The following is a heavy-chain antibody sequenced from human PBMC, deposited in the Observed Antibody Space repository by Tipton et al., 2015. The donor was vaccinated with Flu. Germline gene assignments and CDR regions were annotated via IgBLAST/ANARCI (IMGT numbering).Heavy chain of an antibody. CDR2: ILPSDGST. J-gene: IGHJ4*02. Sequence: QLVQSGAEVKKPGASVKVSCKASGYSFTNYYIHWVRQAPGQGLEWMGVILPSDGSTTYAQIFQGRVTVTRDTSTSTVYMELNSLKSEDTAMYYCARDMGGFDYWGQGALVTVSS. CDR1: GYSFTNYY. D-gene: IGHD3-16*01. V-gene: IGHV1-46*01. CDR3: ARDMGGFDY.